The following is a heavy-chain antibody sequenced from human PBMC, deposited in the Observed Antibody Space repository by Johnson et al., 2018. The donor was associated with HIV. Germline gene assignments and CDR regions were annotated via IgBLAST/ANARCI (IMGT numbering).Heavy chain of an antibody. CDR2: IRYDGSNN. CDR3: ARDPGGDDAFDI. V-gene: IGHV3-30*02. Sequence: QVQLVESGGGLVQPGGSLRLSCAASGFTFSSYDMHWVRQAPGKGLEWVAFIRYDGSNNYYADSVKGRFTISSDNSKNSLYLQMNSLRAEDTAVYYCARDPGGDDAFDIWGQGTMVTVSS. D-gene: IGHD2-21*01. J-gene: IGHJ3*02. CDR1: GFTFSSYD.